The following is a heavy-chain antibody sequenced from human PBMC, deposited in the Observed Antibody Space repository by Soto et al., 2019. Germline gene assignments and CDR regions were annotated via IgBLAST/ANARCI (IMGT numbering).Heavy chain of an antibody. CDR3: AADRNLPWEPWGV. CDR1: GLTFTSSA. J-gene: IGHJ3*01. CDR2: IVVGSGNT. Sequence: GASVTVSGEAPGLTFTSSAVQWVRPARGQRLEWIGWIVVGSGNTNYAQKVQERVTITRDMSTSTAYMELSSLRSEDTAVYYCAADRNLPWEPWGVCRPGTRVAVSS. V-gene: IGHV1-58*01. D-gene: IGHD1-26*01.